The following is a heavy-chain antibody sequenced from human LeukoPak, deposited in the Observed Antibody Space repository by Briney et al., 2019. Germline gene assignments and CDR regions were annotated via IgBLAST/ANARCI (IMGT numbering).Heavy chain of an antibody. D-gene: IGHD2-15*01. V-gene: IGHV4-31*03. Sequence: PSETLSLTCTVSGGSISSGGYYWSWIRQHPGKGLEWIGYIYYSGSTYYNPSLKSRVTISVDTSKNQFSLKLSSVTAADTAVYYCAREVASSENWFDPWGQGTLVTVSS. J-gene: IGHJ5*02. CDR2: IYYSGST. CDR3: AREVASSENWFDP. CDR1: GGSISSGGYY.